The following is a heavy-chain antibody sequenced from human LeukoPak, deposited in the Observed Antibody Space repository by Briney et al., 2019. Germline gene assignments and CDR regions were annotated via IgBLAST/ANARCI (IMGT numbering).Heavy chain of an antibody. V-gene: IGHV3-7*04. Sequence: GGSLRLSCVASGFPFSSYWMTWVRQAPGKGLEWVANIKQDGSKKSYVDSVKSRFTISRDNAKNSLYLQMNSLRAEDTAIYYCTRVGYIDEGIDYWGQGTLVTVSS. D-gene: IGHD5-24*01. CDR2: IKQDGSKK. CDR3: TRVGYIDEGIDY. J-gene: IGHJ4*02. CDR1: GFPFSSYW.